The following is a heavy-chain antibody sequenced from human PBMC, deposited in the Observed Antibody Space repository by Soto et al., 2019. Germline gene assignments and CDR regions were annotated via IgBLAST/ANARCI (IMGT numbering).Heavy chain of an antibody. CDR2: IGTAGDT. V-gene: IGHV3-13*01. D-gene: IGHD2-2*02. CDR3: ARGRDGQYPDAFDI. Sequence: GGSLRLSCAASGFTFSSYDMHWVRQATGKGLEWVSAIGTAGDTYYPGSVKGRFIISRENAKNSLYLQMNSLRAEDTAVYYCARGRDGQYPDAFDIWGQGTMVTVSS. CDR1: GFTFSSYD. J-gene: IGHJ3*02.